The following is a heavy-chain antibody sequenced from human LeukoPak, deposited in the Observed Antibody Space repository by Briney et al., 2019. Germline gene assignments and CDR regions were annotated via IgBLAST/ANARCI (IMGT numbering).Heavy chain of an antibody. CDR2: IYYSGST. V-gene: IGHV4-59*01. J-gene: IGHJ4*02. D-gene: IGHD5-18*01. CDR1: GGSFSGYY. CDR3: ARYSYGTFDY. Sequence: SETLSLTCAVYGGSFSGYYWSWIRQPPGKGLEWIGYIYYSGSTNYNPSLKSRVTISVDTSKIQFSLKLSSVTAADTAVYYCARYSYGTFDYWGQGTLVTVSS.